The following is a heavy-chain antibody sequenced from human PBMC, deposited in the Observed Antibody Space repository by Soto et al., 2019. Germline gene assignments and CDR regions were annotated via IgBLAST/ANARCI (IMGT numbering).Heavy chain of an antibody. J-gene: IGHJ4*02. CDR3: AADDMIVAF. CDR1: GFTFTSSA. Sequence: QMQLVQSGPEVKKPGTSVKVSCKASGFTFTSSAVQWVRQARGQRLEWIGWIVVASGNTNYAQKFQERVTITRDMSTSTAYLELNGLRSDDTAVYYCAADDMIVAFWGQGTLVTVSS. D-gene: IGHD3-22*01. V-gene: IGHV1-58*01. CDR2: IVVASGNT.